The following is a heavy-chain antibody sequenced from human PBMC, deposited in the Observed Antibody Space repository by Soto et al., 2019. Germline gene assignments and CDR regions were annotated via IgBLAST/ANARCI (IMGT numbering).Heavy chain of an antibody. Sequence: EVQLVESGGGLVKPGGSLRLSCAASGFSLSDYSMKWIRQAPGKGLEWVASISSSSSFIHYAESMKRRFTISRDNAKNSLYLQMNSLSAADTAVYYCAGSSDDGRDNWGQGTLVTVSS. CDR1: GFSLSDYS. V-gene: IGHV3-21*03. CDR3: AGSSDDGRDN. J-gene: IGHJ4*02. CDR2: ISSSSSFI. D-gene: IGHD1-26*01.